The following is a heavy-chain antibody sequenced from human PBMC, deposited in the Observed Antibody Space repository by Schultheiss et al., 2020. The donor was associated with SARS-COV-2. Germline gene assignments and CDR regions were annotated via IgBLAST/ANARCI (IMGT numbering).Heavy chain of an antibody. CDR3: ARLGASSSWFDH. CDR1: GGSISSYY. V-gene: IGHV4-59*01. J-gene: IGHJ5*02. D-gene: IGHD6-13*01. Sequence: SETLSLTCTVSGGSISSYYWSWIRQPPGKGLEWIGYIYHSGTTNYNPSLRSRVSISLDTSKNQVSLKLSSVTAADTAVYYCARLGASSSWFDHWGQGTQVTVSS. CDR2: IYHSGTT.